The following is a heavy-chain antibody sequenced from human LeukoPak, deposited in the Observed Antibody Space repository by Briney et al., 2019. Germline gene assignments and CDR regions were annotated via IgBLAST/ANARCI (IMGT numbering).Heavy chain of an antibody. CDR2: ISGSDGST. D-gene: IGHD2-15*01. Sequence: GGSLRLSCTASGFTFSNYAMSWVRQAPGKGLEWVSTISGSDGSTYYADSVKGRFTISRDNSKNTLYLQMNSLRVEDTAIYYCVRGRGYCTGGSCYSDYWGQGTLVTVSS. CDR1: GFTFSNYA. J-gene: IGHJ4*02. V-gene: IGHV3-23*01. CDR3: VRGRGYCTGGSCYSDY.